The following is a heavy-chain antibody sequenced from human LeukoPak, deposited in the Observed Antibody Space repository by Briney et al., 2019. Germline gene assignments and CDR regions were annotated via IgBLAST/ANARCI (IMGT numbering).Heavy chain of an antibody. J-gene: IGHJ4*02. CDR1: GGSISSYY. CDR3: ARPTYSYGYDY. D-gene: IGHD5-18*01. Sequence: SETLSLTCTVSGGSISSYYWSWIRQPPGKGLEWIGYIYYSGSTNYNPSLKSRVTISVDTSKNQFSLKLSSVTAADTAVYYCARPTYSYGYDYWGQGTLVTVSS. V-gene: IGHV4-59*08. CDR2: IYYSGST.